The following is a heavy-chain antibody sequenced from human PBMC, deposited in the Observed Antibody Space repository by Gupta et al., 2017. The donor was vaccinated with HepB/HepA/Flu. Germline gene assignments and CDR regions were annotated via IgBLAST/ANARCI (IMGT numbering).Heavy chain of an antibody. V-gene: IGHV3-23*01. CDR3: AKDVLRPGGDSSGYFDY. CDR2: SSGSGGST. J-gene: IGHJ4*02. D-gene: IGHD3-22*01. Sequence: EVQLLESGGGLVQPGGSLRLSCAASGFTFCSYAMRWVRPAPGKGMEWVAGSSGSGGSTYYADSVKGRFTISRDNSKNTLYLQMNSLRAEDTAVYYCAKDVLRPGGDSSGYFDYWGQGTLVTVSS. CDR1: GFTFCSYA.